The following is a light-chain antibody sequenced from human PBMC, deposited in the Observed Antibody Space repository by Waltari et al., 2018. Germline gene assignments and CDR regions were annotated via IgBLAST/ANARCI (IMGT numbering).Light chain of an antibody. CDR3: ATWDVRLTIIL. Sequence: QSVLTQPPSMSAAPGQKVTISCSGGRSNIETNYVAWYQKVPGTAPKRLIYENDRRAPGIPARFSGSKSGTSATLDIIGLQTGDEADYYCATWDVRLTIILFGGGTKLTVL. V-gene: IGLV1-51*02. CDR2: END. CDR1: RSNIETNY. J-gene: IGLJ2*01.